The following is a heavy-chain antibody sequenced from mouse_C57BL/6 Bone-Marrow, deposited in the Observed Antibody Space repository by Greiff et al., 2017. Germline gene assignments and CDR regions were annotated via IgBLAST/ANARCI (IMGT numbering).Heavy chain of an antibody. J-gene: IGHJ2*01. CDR1: GFTFSDYY. CDR3: ARHNYYGSSYVLDY. V-gene: IGHV5-12*01. CDR2: ISNGGGST. D-gene: IGHD1-1*01. Sequence: EVQRVESGGGLVQPGGSLKLSCAASGFTFSDYYMYWVRQTPEKRLEWVAYISNGGGSTYYPATVKGRFTISRDNAKNTLYLQMSRLTSEDTAMYYCARHNYYGSSYVLDYWGQGTTLTVSS.